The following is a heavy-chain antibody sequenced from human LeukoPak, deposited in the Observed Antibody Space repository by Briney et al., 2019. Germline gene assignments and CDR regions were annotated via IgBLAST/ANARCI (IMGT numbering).Heavy chain of an antibody. CDR2: IYSGGST. CDR3: ARNAAPY. Sequence: GRSLRLSCAASGFTVSSNYMSWVRQAPGKGLESVSVIYSGGSTYSADSVKGRFTISRDNSKNTLYLQMNSLRAEDTAVYYCARNAAPYWGQGTLVTVSS. V-gene: IGHV3-53*01. D-gene: IGHD2-2*01. CDR1: GFTVSSNY. J-gene: IGHJ4*02.